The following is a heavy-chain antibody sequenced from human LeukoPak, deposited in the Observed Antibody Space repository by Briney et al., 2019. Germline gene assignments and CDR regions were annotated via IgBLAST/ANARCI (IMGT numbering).Heavy chain of an antibody. CDR1: GGSTSSNY. CDR3: ARGGYSHGYRTLDN. D-gene: IGHD5-18*01. CDR2: IFYNGNT. J-gene: IGHJ4*01. V-gene: IGHV4-59*01. Sequence: SSETLSLTCTVSGGSTSSNYWSWIRQSPEKGLEWIGYIFYNGNTNYNPSLQSRVTMSVDNSKNQFSLRLSSVAAADSAVYYCARGGYSHGYRTLDNWGHGTLVTVSS.